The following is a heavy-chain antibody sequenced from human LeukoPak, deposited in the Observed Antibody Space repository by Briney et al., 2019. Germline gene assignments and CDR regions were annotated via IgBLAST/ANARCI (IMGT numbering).Heavy chain of an antibody. CDR3: ARQDKAGYCYSTSMWYRNL. J-gene: IGHJ6*03. CDR1: GGSISSTSYY. V-gene: IGHV4-39*01. CDR2: IYYSGST. D-gene: IGHD2-15*01. Sequence: PSETLSLTCTVSGGSISSTSYYWGSIRQPPGKWLEWNGSIYYSGSTYYNPSLKSRVTISVDTSKNQFSLKLSSVTAADMAVYYCARQDKAGYCYSTSMWYRNLGCEGTTVIVSS.